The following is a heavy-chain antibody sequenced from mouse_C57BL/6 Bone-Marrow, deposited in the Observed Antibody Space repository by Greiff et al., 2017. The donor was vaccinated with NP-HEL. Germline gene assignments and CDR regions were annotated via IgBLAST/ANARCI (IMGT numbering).Heavy chain of an antibody. D-gene: IGHD1-1*01. Sequence: GQLQQPGAELVMPGASVKLSCKASGYTFTSYWMHWVKQRPGQGLEWIGEIDPSDSYTNYNQKFKGKSTLTVDKSSSTAYMQLSSLTSEDSAVYYCAREDGSSGGYFDVWGTGTTVTVSS. J-gene: IGHJ1*03. CDR1: GYTFTSYW. CDR2: IDPSDSYT. CDR3: AREDGSSGGYFDV. V-gene: IGHV1-69*01.